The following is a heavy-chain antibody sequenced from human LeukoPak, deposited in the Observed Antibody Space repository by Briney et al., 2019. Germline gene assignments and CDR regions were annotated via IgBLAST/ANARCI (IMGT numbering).Heavy chain of an antibody. Sequence: ASVKVSCKASGYTFSNYDINWVRQATGQGLEWMGWMNPNSGNTGYAQKFQGRVTMTRSTSISTAYMELSSLRSEDTAMYYCARAPKCTVTICFYCMDVWGKGTTVTISS. J-gene: IGHJ6*03. CDR3: ARAPKCTVTICFYCMDV. V-gene: IGHV1-8*01. CDR1: GYTFSNYD. CDR2: MNPNSGNT. D-gene: IGHD4-17*01.